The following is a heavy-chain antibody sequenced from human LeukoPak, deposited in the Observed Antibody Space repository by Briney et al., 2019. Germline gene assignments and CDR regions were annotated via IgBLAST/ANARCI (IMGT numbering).Heavy chain of an antibody. V-gene: IGHV2-5*02. D-gene: IGHD2-21*02. CDR3: AHRLVCGGDCFYYFDH. J-gene: IGHJ4*02. Sequence: ESGPTLVKPTQTLTLTCTFSGFSLSTSGVAVGWIRQPPGKALEWLALIYWDDDKRYTPSLKSRLSITKDTSKNQVVLTMTNMDPVDTATYYCAHRLVCGGDCFYYFDHWGQGTLSPSPQ. CDR1: GFSLSTSGVA. CDR2: IYWDDDK.